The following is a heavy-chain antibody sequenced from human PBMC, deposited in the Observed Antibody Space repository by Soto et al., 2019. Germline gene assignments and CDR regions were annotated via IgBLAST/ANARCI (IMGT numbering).Heavy chain of an antibody. V-gene: IGHV3-23*01. Sequence: EVQLLQSGGGLVQPGMSLRISCVASGFSFISYAMSWVRQAPGKGLEWVSSTSGSGGSAYYADSVKGRFTIARDNSKNTLHLEVSSLRAEDTAVYYCAKGGGLRNQLLYGYYFHGMDVWGQGTTVTVSS. CDR1: GFSFISYA. CDR3: AKGGGLRNQLLYGYYFHGMDV. J-gene: IGHJ6*02. CDR2: TSGSGGSA. D-gene: IGHD3-10*01.